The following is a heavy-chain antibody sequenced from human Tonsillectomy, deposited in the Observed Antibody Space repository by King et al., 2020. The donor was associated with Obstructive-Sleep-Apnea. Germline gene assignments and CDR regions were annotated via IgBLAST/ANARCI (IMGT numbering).Heavy chain of an antibody. V-gene: IGHV3-30-3*01. CDR1: GFIFHSYA. D-gene: IGHD2-2*02. J-gene: IGHJ6*02. CDR3: VRDGGTSWYRNYFFGMDV. Sequence: VQLVESGGGVVQPGRSLRLSCAASGFIFHSYAMYWVRQAPGKGLEWMAVISYDGSNKYYSDSVKGRFTISRDNSEDTLYLQMNSLRLEDSAVYYCVRDGGTSWYRNYFFGMDVWGQGTRVTVSS. CDR2: ISYDGSNK.